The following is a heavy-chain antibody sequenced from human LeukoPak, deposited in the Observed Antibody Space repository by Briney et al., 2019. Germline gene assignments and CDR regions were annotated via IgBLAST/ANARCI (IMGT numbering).Heavy chain of an antibody. J-gene: IGHJ4*02. D-gene: IGHD3-10*01. CDR3: ARCISMVRGVIRPPDY. V-gene: IGHV4-39*01. Sequence: SETLSLTCTVSGGSISSSSYYWGWIRQPPGKGLEWIGSIYYSGSTYYNPSLKSRVTISVDTSKNQFSLKLNSVTAADTAVYYCARCISMVRGVIRPPDYWGQGTLVTVSS. CDR1: GGSISSSSYY. CDR2: IYYSGST.